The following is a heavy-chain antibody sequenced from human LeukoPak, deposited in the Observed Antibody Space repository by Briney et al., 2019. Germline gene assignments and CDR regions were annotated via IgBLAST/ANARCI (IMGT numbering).Heavy chain of an antibody. V-gene: IGHV5-51*01. CDR3: ARLAFFGDTHYFDY. CDR1: GYTFSNSW. J-gene: IGHJ4*02. Sequence: GESLKISCMASGYTFSNSWIGWVRQTPGKRLECMGILYPRDTTPKYSPSFQGQVTISVERSINTAYLQWSSLEASDTAVYYCARLAFFGDTHYFDYWGQGTQVTVSS. CDR2: LYPRDTTP. D-gene: IGHD3-3*01.